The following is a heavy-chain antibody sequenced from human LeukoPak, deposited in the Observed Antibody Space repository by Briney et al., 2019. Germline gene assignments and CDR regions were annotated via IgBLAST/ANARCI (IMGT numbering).Heavy chain of an antibody. CDR1: GFTFSSYS. D-gene: IGHD3-10*01. Sequence: PGGSLRLSCAASGFTFSSYSMNWVRQAPGKGLEWVSSISSSSSYIYYADSVKGRFTISRDNAKNSLYLQMNSLRAEDTAVYYCARGKRGVRGVPYYYYYYMDVWGKGTTVTVSS. J-gene: IGHJ6*03. V-gene: IGHV3-21*01. CDR3: ARGKRGVRGVPYYYYYYMDV. CDR2: ISSSSSYI.